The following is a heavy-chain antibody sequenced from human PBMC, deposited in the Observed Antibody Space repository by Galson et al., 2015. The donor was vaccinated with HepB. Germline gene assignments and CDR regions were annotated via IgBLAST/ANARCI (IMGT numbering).Heavy chain of an antibody. D-gene: IGHD3-22*01. V-gene: IGHV5-10-1*01. CDR1: GSSFPSYW. J-gene: IGHJ4*02. Sequence: QSGAEVTKPGESLRISCKGSGSSFPSYWISWVRQMPGKGLEWMGRIDPSDSYTNYSPSFQGHVTISADKSISTAYLQWSSLKASDTAMYSCARHDYYDTSGPSTTDYWGQGTLVTVSS. CDR2: IDPSDSYT. CDR3: ARHDYYDTSGPSTTDY.